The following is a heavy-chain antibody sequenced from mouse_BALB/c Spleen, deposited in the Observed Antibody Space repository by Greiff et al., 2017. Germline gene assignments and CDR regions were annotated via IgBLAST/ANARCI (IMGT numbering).Heavy chain of an antibody. V-gene: IGHV3-6*02. CDR3: ATARATLWFAY. J-gene: IGHJ3*01. Sequence: EVKLQESGPGLVKPSQSLSLTCSVTGYSITSGYYWNWIRQFPGNKLEWMGYISYDGSNNYNPSLKNRISITRDTSKNQFFLKLNSVTTEDTATYYCATARATLWFAYWGQGTLVTVSA. CDR2: ISYDGSN. D-gene: IGHD3-1*01. CDR1: GYSITSGYY.